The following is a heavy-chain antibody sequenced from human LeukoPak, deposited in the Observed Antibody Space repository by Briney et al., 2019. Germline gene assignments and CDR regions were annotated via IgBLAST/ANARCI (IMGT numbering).Heavy chain of an antibody. CDR2: ISSSSSTI. J-gene: IGHJ6*02. CDR1: GFTFSSYS. CDR3: ARFTEPEDYYYGMDV. Sequence: GGSLRLSCAASGFTFSSYSMNWVRQAPGKGLEWVSYISSSSSTIYYADSVKGRFTISRDNAKNSLYLQMNSLRAEDTAVYYCARFTEPEDYYYGMDVWGQGTTVTVSS. V-gene: IGHV3-48*01.